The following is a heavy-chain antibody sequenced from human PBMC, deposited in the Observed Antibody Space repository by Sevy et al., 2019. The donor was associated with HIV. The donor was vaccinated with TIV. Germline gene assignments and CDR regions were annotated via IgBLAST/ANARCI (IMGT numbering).Heavy chain of an antibody. CDR1: GFTFSSYA. V-gene: IGHV3-23*01. CDR2: ISGSGGST. J-gene: IGHJ4*02. D-gene: IGHD2-21*02. Sequence: GGSLRLSCAASGFTFSSYAMSWVRQAPGKGLEWVSAISGSGGSTYYADSVKGRFTISRDNSKNTRYLQMNGLRAGETAVYYCAKDVRYCGGDCYPIYFDYWGQGTLVTVSS. CDR3: AKDVRYCGGDCYPIYFDY.